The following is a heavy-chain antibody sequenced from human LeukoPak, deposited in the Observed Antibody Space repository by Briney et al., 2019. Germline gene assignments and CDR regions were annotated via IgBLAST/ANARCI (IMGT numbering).Heavy chain of an antibody. Sequence: SETLSLTCNVSGYSISSGYYWGWIRQPPGKGLDWIGSFHHRGSTYYNPSLKSRVTISVDTSKNHFSVKLDSVTAADTAVSYCARGSAAFDIWGQGTVVTASS. V-gene: IGHV4-38-2*02. J-gene: IGHJ3*02. D-gene: IGHD3-3*01. CDR1: GYSISSGYY. CDR2: FHHRGST. CDR3: ARGSAAFDI.